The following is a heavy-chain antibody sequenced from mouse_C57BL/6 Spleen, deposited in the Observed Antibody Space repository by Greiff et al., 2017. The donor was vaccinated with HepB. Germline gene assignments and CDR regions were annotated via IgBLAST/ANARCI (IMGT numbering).Heavy chain of an antibody. CDR2: INSDGGST. J-gene: IGHJ1*03. Sequence: EVQVVESGGGLVQPGESLKLSCESNEYEFPSHDMSWVRKTPEKRLELVAAINSDGGSTYYPDTMERRFIISRDNTKKTLYLQMSSLRSEDTALYYCARVYDGGPHWYFDVWGTGTTVTVSS. D-gene: IGHD2-12*01. CDR3: ARVYDGGPHWYFDV. V-gene: IGHV5-2*01. CDR1: EYEFPSHD.